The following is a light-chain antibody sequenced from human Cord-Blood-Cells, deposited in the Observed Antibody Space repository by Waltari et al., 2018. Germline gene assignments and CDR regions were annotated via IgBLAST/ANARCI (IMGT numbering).Light chain of an antibody. CDR2: GAS. J-gene: IGKJ1*01. Sequence: EIVLTQSPGTLSLSPGERATLSCRASQSVTSSYLAWYQQKPGQAPRVLIHGASNRATGIPDRFSGSGSGTDFTLTISRLEPEDFVVYYCQQYGSSPWTFGQVTKVEIK. CDR1: QSVTSSY. V-gene: IGKV3-20*01. CDR3: QQYGSSPWT.